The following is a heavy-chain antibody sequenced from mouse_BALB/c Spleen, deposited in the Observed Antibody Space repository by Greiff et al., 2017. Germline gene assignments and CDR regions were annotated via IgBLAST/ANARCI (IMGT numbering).Heavy chain of an antibody. CDR1: GFTFSNYW. Sequence: EVMLVESGGGLVQPGGSMKLSCVASGFTFSNYWMNWVRQSPEKGLEWVAEIRLKSNNYATHYAESVKGRFTISRDDSKSSVYLQMNNLRAEDTGIYYCTRGWEDAMDYWGQGTSVTVSS. CDR2: IRLKSNNYAT. J-gene: IGHJ4*01. D-gene: IGHD1-1*02. V-gene: IGHV6-6*02. CDR3: TRGWEDAMDY.